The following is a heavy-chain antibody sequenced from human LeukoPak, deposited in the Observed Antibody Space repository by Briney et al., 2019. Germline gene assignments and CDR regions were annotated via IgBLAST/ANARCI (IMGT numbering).Heavy chain of an antibody. Sequence: PRGSLRLSCAASGFTFSSYGMHWVRQAPGKGLEWVAAISHDGNGKYYAESVKGRFTISRDNSKNTVYVEMSSLRVEDTAVYFCTREGESSGYAGAFDIWGHGTMVTVS. CDR3: TREGESSGYAGAFDI. CDR2: ISHDGNGK. V-gene: IGHV3-30*03. CDR1: GFTFSSYG. D-gene: IGHD3-22*01. J-gene: IGHJ3*02.